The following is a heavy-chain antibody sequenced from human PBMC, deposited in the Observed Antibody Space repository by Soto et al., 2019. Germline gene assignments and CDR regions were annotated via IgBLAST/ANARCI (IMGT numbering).Heavy chain of an antibody. D-gene: IGHD3-3*01. V-gene: IGHV4-59*01. CDR2: IYYSGST. Sequence: SETLSLTCTVSGGSISSYYWSWIRQPPGKGLEWIGYIYYSGSTNYNPSLKSRVTLSVDTSKNQFSLKLSSVTAADTAVYYCARDGFWSGYYTRYYYGMDVWGQGTTVTVSS. J-gene: IGHJ6*02. CDR3: ARDGFWSGYYTRYYYGMDV. CDR1: GGSISSYY.